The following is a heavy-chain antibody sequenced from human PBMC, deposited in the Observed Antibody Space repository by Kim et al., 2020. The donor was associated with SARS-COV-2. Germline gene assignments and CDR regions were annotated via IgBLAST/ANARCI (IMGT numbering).Heavy chain of an antibody. Sequence: SVKVSCKASGGTFSSYAISWVRQAPGQGLEWMGGIIPIFGTANYAQKFQGRVTITADESTSTAYMELSCLRSEDTAVYYCSREPDYDFWSGYQNWYFDLWGRGTLVTVSS. CDR3: SREPDYDFWSGYQNWYFDL. CDR2: IIPIFGTA. CDR1: GGTFSSYA. D-gene: IGHD3-3*01. J-gene: IGHJ2*01. V-gene: IGHV1-69*13.